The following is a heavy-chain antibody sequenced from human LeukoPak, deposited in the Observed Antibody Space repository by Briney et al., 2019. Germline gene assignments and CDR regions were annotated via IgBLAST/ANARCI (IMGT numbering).Heavy chain of an antibody. Sequence: PSQTLSLTCTVSGGSISSGGYYWSWIRQPPGKGLEWIGYIYYSGSTYYNPSLKSRVTISVDTSKNQFSLKLSSVTAADTAVYYCARDEQWLQWAYWGQGTLVTVSS. D-gene: IGHD6-19*01. J-gene: IGHJ4*02. CDR2: IYYSGST. CDR1: GGSISSGGYY. V-gene: IGHV4-30-2*01. CDR3: ARDEQWLQWAY.